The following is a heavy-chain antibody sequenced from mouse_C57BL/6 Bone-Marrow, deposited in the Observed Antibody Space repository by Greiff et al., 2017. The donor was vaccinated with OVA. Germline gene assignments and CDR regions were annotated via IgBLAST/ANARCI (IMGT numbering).Heavy chain of an antibody. CDR3: ARELLWLRRGCAY. J-gene: IGHJ3*01. V-gene: IGHV5-12*01. CDR2: ISNGGGST. D-gene: IGHD2-2*01. CDR1: GFTFSDYY. Sequence: EVKLVESGGGLVQPGGSLKLSCAASGFTFSDYYMYWVRQTPEKRLEWVAYISNGGGSTYYPDTVKGRFTISRVNAKNTLYLQMSRLKSEDTAMYYCARELLWLRRGCAYWGQGTLVTVSA.